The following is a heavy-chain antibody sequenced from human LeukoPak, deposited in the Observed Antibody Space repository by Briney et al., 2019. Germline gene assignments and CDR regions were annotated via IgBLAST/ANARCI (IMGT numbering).Heavy chain of an antibody. D-gene: IGHD2-21*02. J-gene: IGHJ4*02. CDR3: ARVDIVVVTAIRTLDY. CDR1: GYTFTSYG. Sequence: GASVKVSCKASGYTFTSYGISWVRQAPGQGLEWMGWISVYNGNTNYAQKLQGRVTTTTDTSTSTAYMELRSLRSDDTAVYYCARVDIVVVTAIRTLDYWGQGTLVTVSS. CDR2: ISVYNGNT. V-gene: IGHV1-18*01.